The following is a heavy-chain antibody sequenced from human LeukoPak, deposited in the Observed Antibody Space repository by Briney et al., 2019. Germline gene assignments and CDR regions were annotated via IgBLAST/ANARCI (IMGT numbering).Heavy chain of an antibody. D-gene: IGHD5-24*01. CDR3: VNRDGGWLQSSGTDV. CDR1: GFTFSSYS. V-gene: IGHV3-48*04. J-gene: IGHJ6*02. Sequence: PGGSLRLSCAASGFTFSSYSMNWVRQAPGKGLEWVSYISSSSSTIYYADSVKGRFTISRDNAKNSLYLQMNSLRAGDTAIYYCVNRDGGWLQSSGTDVWGQGTAVTVS. CDR2: ISSSSSTI.